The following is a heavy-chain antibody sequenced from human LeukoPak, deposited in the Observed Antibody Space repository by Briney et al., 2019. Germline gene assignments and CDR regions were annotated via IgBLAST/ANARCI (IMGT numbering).Heavy chain of an antibody. J-gene: IGHJ4*02. CDR3: ARGGTRFYDSRGNYPLHF. V-gene: IGHV1-18*01. CDR2: ISPYNGNT. CDR1: GYIFSNYD. Sequence: ASVKVSCKASGYIFSNYDVNWVRQAPGQGLEWMGWISPYNGNTNYAQNLQGRVTMTTDTSTNTAYMELRSLRSDDTAVYYCARGGTRFYDSRGNYPLHFWGQGTLVTVSS. D-gene: IGHD3-22*01.